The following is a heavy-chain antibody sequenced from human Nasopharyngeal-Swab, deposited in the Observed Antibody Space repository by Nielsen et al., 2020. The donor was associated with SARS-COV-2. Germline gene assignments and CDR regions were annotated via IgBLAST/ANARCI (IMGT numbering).Heavy chain of an antibody. D-gene: IGHD3-9*01. CDR2: IYYSGST. V-gene: IGHV4-59*01. CDR1: GGSISSYY. J-gene: IGHJ4*02. CDR3: ARQSFYDILTGYYYFDY. Sequence: SETLSLTCTVSGGSISSYYWSWIRQPPGKGLEWIGYIYYSGSTNYNPSLKSRVTISVDTSKNQFSLKLSSVTAADTAVYYCARQSFYDILTGYYYFDYWGQGTLVTVSS.